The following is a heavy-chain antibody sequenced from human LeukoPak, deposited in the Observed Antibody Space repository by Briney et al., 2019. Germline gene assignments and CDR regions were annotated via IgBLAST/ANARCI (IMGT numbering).Heavy chain of an antibody. V-gene: IGHV3-48*03. D-gene: IGHD6-6*01. CDR1: GFTFSSYE. J-gene: IGHJ4*02. CDR3: ARLYSSSSGRALDY. CDR2: ISSSGSNI. Sequence: GGSLRLSCAASGFTFSSYEMNWVRQAPGKGLEWVSYISSSGSNIYYADSVKGQFTISRDNAKNSLSLQMNSLRAEDTAVYYCARLYSSSSGRALDYWGQGTLVTVSS.